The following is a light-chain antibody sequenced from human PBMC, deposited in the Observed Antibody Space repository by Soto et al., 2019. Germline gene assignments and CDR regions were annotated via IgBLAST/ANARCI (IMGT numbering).Light chain of an antibody. CDR2: DVS. CDR1: SRDVGGYNY. Sequence: QSALTQPASVSGSPGQSITISCTGTSRDVGGYNYVSWYQQHPGKAPKFMIYDVSNRPSGVSNRFSGSKSGNTASLTISGLQAEDEADYYCSSYTSSSTLGVFGGETKLTVL. V-gene: IGLV2-14*01. J-gene: IGLJ2*01. CDR3: SSYTSSSTLGV.